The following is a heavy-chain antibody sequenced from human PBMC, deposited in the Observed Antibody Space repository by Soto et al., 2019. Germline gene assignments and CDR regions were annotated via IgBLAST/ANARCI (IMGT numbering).Heavy chain of an antibody. CDR1: GASVAGGAYY. D-gene: IGHD5-12*01. V-gene: IGHV4-30-4*01. Sequence: SETLSLSCSVSGASVAGGAYYWSWVRQPPGKGLEWIGYIPSRGRPFYNPSLTSRGTISADSSKNQLSLQLTSVTAADTAVYYCVRDQYRGYDFVLWGQGNLVTVSS. CDR3: VRDQYRGYDFVL. J-gene: IGHJ5*02. CDR2: IPSRGRP.